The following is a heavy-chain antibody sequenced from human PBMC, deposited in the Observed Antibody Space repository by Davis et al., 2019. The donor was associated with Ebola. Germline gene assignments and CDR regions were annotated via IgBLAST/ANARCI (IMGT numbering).Heavy chain of an antibody. D-gene: IGHD3-22*01. CDR1: GFTFSSYG. V-gene: IGHV3-30*02. CDR2: IRYDGSNK. J-gene: IGHJ6*02. CDR3: AKDLHSGYYYDSSGYLPGGYYYGMDV. Sequence: PGGSLRLSCAVSGFTFSSYGMHWVRQAPGKGLEWVAFIRYDGSNKYYADSVKGRFTISRDNSKNTLYLQMNSLRAEDTAVYYCAKDLHSGYYYDSSGYLPGGYYYGMDVWGQGTTVTVSS.